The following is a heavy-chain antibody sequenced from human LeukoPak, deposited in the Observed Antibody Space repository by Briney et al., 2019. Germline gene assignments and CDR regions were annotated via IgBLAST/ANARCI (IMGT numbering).Heavy chain of an antibody. Sequence: PGGSLRLSCAASGFTFSSYAMSWVRQAPGKGLEWVSAISGSGGSTYYADSVKGRFTISRDNSKNTLYLQMNSLRAEDTAVYYCAKDRGWTTFGVATSRGGKSLDYWGQGTLVTVSS. CDR3: AKDRGWTTFGVATSRGGKSLDY. CDR1: GFTFSSYA. D-gene: IGHD3-3*01. CDR2: ISGSGGST. J-gene: IGHJ4*02. V-gene: IGHV3-23*01.